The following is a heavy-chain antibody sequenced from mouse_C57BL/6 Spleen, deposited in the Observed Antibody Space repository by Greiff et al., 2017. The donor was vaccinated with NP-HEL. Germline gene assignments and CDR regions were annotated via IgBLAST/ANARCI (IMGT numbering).Heavy chain of an antibody. CDR1: GYAFTNYL. Sequence: QVQLQQSGAELVRPGTSVKVSCKASGYAFTNYLIEWVKQRPGQGLEWIGVINPGSGGTNYNEKFKGKATLTADKSSSTAYMQLSSLTSEDSAVYFCARGGYYYGSSYDYWGQSTTLTVSS. D-gene: IGHD1-1*01. CDR3: ARGGYYYGSSYDY. CDR2: INPGSGGT. J-gene: IGHJ2*01. V-gene: IGHV1-54*01.